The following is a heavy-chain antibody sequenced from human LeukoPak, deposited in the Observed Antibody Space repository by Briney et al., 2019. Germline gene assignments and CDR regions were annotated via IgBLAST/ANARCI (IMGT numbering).Heavy chain of an antibody. Sequence: PSETLSHTCSLWWPSINSYYWHWLRQPPAMGLEWIGNTYASGSTNYKFSLKTRVTISLDTSKNQFSLKMTSGTAADTAMYFCAKDWELGSWGQGTLVTVPS. J-gene: IGHJ5*02. CDR2: TYASGST. V-gene: IGHV4-59*01. D-gene: IGHD3-10*01. CDR1: WPSINSYY. CDR3: AKDWELGS.